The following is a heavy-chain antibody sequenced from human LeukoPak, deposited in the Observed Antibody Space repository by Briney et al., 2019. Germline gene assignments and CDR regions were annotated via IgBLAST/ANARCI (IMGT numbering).Heavy chain of an antibody. CDR2: INWNGGST. Sequence: GGSLRLSCAASGFTFDDYGMSWVRQAPGKGLEWVSGINWNGGSTGYADSVKGRFTISRDNSKNTLYLQMNSLRAEDTAVYYCAKDKRTNWARASDIWGQGTMVTVSS. J-gene: IGHJ3*02. CDR3: AKDKRTNWARASDI. CDR1: GFTFDDYG. V-gene: IGHV3-20*04. D-gene: IGHD7-27*01.